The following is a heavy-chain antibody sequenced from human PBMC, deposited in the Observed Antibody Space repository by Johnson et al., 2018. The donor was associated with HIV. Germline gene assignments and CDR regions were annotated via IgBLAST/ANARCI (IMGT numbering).Heavy chain of an antibody. Sequence: QVQLVESGGGVVQPGWSLRLSCAASGFTFSSYGMHWVRQAPGKGLEWVAFIRYDGSNKYYADSVKGRFTISRDNSKNTLYLQMNSLRAEDTAVYYCAKVRGDFWSGYYGGLNDAFDIWGQGTMVTVSS. D-gene: IGHD3-3*01. CDR2: IRYDGSNK. V-gene: IGHV3-30*02. CDR3: AKVRGDFWSGYYGGLNDAFDI. CDR1: GFTFSSYG. J-gene: IGHJ3*02.